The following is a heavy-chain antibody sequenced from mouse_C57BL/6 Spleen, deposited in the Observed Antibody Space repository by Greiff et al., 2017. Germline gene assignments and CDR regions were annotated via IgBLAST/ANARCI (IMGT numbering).Heavy chain of an antibody. Sequence: VQLKESGAELVRPGASVKLSCTASGFNIKDDYMHWVKQRPEQGLEWIGWIDPENGDTEYASKFQGKATITADKSSNTASLQLSSLTSEDTAVYYCTSANWYFDYWGQGTTLTVSS. J-gene: IGHJ2*01. D-gene: IGHD4-1*01. V-gene: IGHV14-4*01. CDR1: GFNIKDDY. CDR3: TSANWYFDY. CDR2: IDPENGDT.